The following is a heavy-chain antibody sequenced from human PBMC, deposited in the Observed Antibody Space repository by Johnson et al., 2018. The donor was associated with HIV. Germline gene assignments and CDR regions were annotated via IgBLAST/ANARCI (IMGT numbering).Heavy chain of an antibody. D-gene: IGHD2-21*02. Sequence: QVQLVESGGGVVQPGGSLRLSCAASGFTFSDYYMSWIRQAPGKGLEWVSYISSSGSTIYYADSVKGRFTISRDNAKNSLYLQMNSLRAEDTAVYYCARDSSVVTTDAFDIWGQGTMVTVSS. CDR3: ARDSSVVTTDAFDI. V-gene: IGHV3-11*04. CDR2: ISSSGSTI. J-gene: IGHJ3*02. CDR1: GFTFSDYY.